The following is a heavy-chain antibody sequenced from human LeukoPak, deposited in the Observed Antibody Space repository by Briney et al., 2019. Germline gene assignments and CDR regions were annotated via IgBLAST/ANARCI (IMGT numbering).Heavy chain of an antibody. Sequence: PSETLSLTCAVYGGSFSGYYWSWIRQPLGKGLEWIGEINHSGSTNYNPSLKSRVTISVDTSKNQFSLKLSSVTAADTAVYYCARDHLTRITMVRGVKNWFDPWGQGTLVTVSS. CDR2: INHSGST. CDR1: GGSFSGYY. V-gene: IGHV4-34*01. D-gene: IGHD3-10*01. J-gene: IGHJ5*02. CDR3: ARDHLTRITMVRGVKNWFDP.